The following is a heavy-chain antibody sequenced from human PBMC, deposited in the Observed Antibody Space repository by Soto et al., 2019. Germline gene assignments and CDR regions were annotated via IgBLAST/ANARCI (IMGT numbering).Heavy chain of an antibody. J-gene: IGHJ4*02. D-gene: IGHD3-9*01. CDR3: ARQEAYYDILTGYYSDTYFDY. Sequence: LETLSLTCTVSGGSISSYDWSWIRQPPGKGLEWIGYIYYSGSTNYNPSLKSRVTISVDTSKNQFSLKLSSVTAADTAVYYCARQEAYYDILTGYYSDTYFDYWGQGTLVTVSS. V-gene: IGHV4-59*08. CDR1: GGSISSYD. CDR2: IYYSGST.